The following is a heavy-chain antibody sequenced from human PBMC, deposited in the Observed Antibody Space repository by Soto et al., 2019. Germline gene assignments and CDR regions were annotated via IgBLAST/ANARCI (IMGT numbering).Heavy chain of an antibody. Sequence: GGSLRLSCAASGFTFDDYAMHWVRQAPEKGLEWVSGISWNSGSIGYADSVKGRFTISRDNAKNSLYLQMNSLRAEDTALYYCAKDDYGDYVLVRAVSLGYWGQGTLVTVSS. CDR3: AKDDYGDYVLVRAVSLGY. V-gene: IGHV3-9*01. J-gene: IGHJ4*02. CDR1: GFTFDDYA. D-gene: IGHD4-17*01. CDR2: ISWNSGSI.